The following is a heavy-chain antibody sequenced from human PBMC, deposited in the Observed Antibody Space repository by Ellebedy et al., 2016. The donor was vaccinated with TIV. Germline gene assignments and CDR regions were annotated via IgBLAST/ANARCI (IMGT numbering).Heavy chain of an antibody. CDR1: GFTFSGYS. D-gene: IGHD5-24*01. J-gene: IGHJ4*02. CDR2: ISSSSTI. Sequence: GESLKISCAASGFTFSGYSMNWVRQAPGKGLEWVSYISSSSTIFYADSVKGRFTISRDNAKRSPYLQLNSLRAEDTAVYYCASQIKSSAFDYWGQGTLVTVSS. V-gene: IGHV3-48*01. CDR3: ASQIKSSAFDY.